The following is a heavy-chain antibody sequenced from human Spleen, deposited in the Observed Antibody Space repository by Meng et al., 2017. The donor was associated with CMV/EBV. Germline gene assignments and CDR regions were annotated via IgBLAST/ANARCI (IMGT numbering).Heavy chain of an antibody. D-gene: IGHD2-2*01. Sequence: SETLSLTCPVSGVSISSGSYYWGWIRQPPGKGLEWIGSIDYSGNTYYNPSLKSRVAISVDTSKNQFSLKLNSVTAADTAVYYCATVVPAAESPYYYGMDVWGQGTTVTVSS. V-gene: IGHV4-39*01. CDR1: GVSISSGSYY. CDR2: IDYSGNT. J-gene: IGHJ6*02. CDR3: ATVVPAAESPYYYGMDV.